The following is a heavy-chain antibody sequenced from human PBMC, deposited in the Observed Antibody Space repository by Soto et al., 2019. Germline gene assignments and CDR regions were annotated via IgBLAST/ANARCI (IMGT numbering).Heavy chain of an antibody. J-gene: IGHJ5*02. CDR3: ARRRYFDTLLDP. D-gene: IGHD3-9*01. CDR2: INGGNGNT. V-gene: IGHV1-3*01. Sequence: ASVKVSCKASGYTFTSYAMHWVRQAPGQRLEWMGWINGGNGNTKYSQKFQGQVTISVDKSISTVYLQWSSLKASDTATYYCARRRYFDTLLDPWGQGTLVTVSS. CDR1: GYTFTSYA.